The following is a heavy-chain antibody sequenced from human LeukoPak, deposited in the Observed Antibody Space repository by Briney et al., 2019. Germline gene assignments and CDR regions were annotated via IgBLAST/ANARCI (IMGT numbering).Heavy chain of an antibody. Sequence: PGGSLRLSCAASGFTFSNAWMSWVRQAPGKGLEWVGRIKSKTDGGTTDYAAPVKGRFTISRDDSKNTLYLQMNSLKTEDTAVYYCTTDPRITMIVVVNYFDYWGQGTLVTVS. CDR2: IKSKTDGGTT. CDR3: TTDPRITMIVVVNYFDY. CDR1: GFTFSNAW. V-gene: IGHV3-15*01. J-gene: IGHJ4*02. D-gene: IGHD3-22*01.